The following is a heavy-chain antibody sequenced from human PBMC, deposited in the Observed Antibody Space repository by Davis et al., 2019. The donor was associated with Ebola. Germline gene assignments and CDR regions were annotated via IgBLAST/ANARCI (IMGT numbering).Heavy chain of an antibody. J-gene: IGHJ6*02. V-gene: IGHV1-2*02. CDR3: ARGGSSWYKVASEARFYYYYGMDV. Sequence: ASVKVSCKASGYTFTSYAMHWVRQAPGQGLEWMGWINPNSGGTNYAQKFQGRVTMTRDTSISTAYMELSRLRSDDTAVYYCARGGSSWYKVASEARFYYYYGMDVWGQGTTVTVSS. D-gene: IGHD6-13*01. CDR1: GYTFTSYA. CDR2: INPNSGGT.